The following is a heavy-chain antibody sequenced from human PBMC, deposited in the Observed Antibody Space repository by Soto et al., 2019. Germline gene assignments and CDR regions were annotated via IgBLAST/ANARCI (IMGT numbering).Heavy chain of an antibody. J-gene: IGHJ6*02. CDR1: GYTFIRYG. CDR2: ISSYNDYT. CDR3: ARGGYYDYDWGKLNYYGLDV. D-gene: IGHD3-16*01. V-gene: IGHV1-18*01. Sequence: QVQLVQSAAEVRKPGASVKVSCRASGYTFIRYGITWVRQAPGQGLEWMGWISSYNDYTEYAQRFQGRVTMTADTSTRPLHMELRNLRSDDTAVYYCARGGYYDYDWGKLNYYGLDVWGQGTAVTVSS.